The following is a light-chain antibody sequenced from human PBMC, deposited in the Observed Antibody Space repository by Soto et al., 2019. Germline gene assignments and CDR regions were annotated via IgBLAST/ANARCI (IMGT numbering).Light chain of an antibody. CDR1: SYNVGKNL. CDR3: AAWDDSLSAWV. V-gene: IGLV1-47*01. J-gene: IGLJ3*02. CDR2: KNN. Sequence: QSVLTQPPSASGTPGQRVTISCSGGSYNVGKNLVYWYQQRPGTAPKLIIFKNNQRPSGVPDRFSGSNSGSSASLAISGLRSEDEPDYFCAAWDDSLSAWVFGGGTKVTVL.